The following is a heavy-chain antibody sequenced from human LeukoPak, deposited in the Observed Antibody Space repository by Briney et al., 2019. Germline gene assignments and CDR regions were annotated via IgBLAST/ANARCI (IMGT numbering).Heavy chain of an antibody. D-gene: IGHD1-26*01. CDR2: IYSGGST. Sequence: GGSLRLSCAASGFTVSSNYMSWVRQAPGKGLEWVSVIYSGGSTYYADSVKGRFTISRDNSKNTLYLQMNSLRAEDTAVYYCARVASGSYLYAFDIWGQGTMVTVSS. CDR3: ARVASGSYLYAFDI. J-gene: IGHJ3*02. V-gene: IGHV3-66*01. CDR1: GFTVSSNY.